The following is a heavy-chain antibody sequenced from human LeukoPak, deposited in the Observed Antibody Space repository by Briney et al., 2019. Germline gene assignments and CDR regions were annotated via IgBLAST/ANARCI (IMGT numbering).Heavy chain of an antibody. D-gene: IGHD2-2*01. Sequence: GRSLRLSCAASGFTFSSYGMHWVRQAPGKGLEWVAVISYDGSNKYYADSVKGRLTISRHNSKNTLYLQMNSLRAEDTAVYYCAKDQFAFVRCSSTSCGYYGMDVWGQGTTVTVSS. CDR1: GFTFSSYG. V-gene: IGHV3-30*18. J-gene: IGHJ6*02. CDR2: ISYDGSNK. CDR3: AKDQFAFVRCSSTSCGYYGMDV.